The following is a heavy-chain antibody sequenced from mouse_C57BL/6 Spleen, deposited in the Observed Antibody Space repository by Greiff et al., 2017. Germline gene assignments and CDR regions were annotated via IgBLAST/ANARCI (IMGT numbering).Heavy chain of an antibody. CDR1: GYSFTGYY. D-gene: IGHD1-1*01. CDR3: ARSPITTVLSRGYFDV. Sequence: VQLQQSGPELVKPGASVKISCKASGYSFTGYYMNWVKQSPEKSLEWIGEINPSTGGTTYNQKFKAKATLTVDKSSSTAYMQLKSLTSEDSAVYYCARSPITTVLSRGYFDVWGTGTTVTVSS. J-gene: IGHJ1*03. CDR2: INPSTGGT. V-gene: IGHV1-42*01.